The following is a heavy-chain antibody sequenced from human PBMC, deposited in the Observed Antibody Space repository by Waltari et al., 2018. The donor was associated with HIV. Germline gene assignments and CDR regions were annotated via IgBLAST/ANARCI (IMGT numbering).Heavy chain of an antibody. V-gene: IGHV4-38-2*02. CDR3: ARRSGEYWYFDL. CDR1: GYSILRGYY. CDR2: MYHSGST. J-gene: IGHJ2*01. Sequence: QVQLQESGPGLVKPSGALSLTYTVSGYSILRGYYWGWIRQPPGKGLEWIGSMYHSGSTYYNPSLKSRVTMSVDTSKNQFSLKLSSVTAADTAVYYCARRSGEYWYFDLWGRGTLVTVSS. D-gene: IGHD7-27*01.